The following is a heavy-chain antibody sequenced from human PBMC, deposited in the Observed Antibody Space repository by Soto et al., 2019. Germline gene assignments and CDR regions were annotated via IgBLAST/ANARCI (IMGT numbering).Heavy chain of an antibody. CDR3: ARMYNSGYYRPEGDYYFYGLDV. Sequence: QVQLQESGPGLVKPSETLSVTCSVSGASIRDYYWSWIRQPAGKGLEWIGRMYTSGNTKYNPSLKSRLTMSTDTSVNQFSLTLRSVTAADTAIYFCARMYNSGYYRPEGDYYFYGLDVWGQGTTVTVSS. D-gene: IGHD6-19*01. CDR2: MYTSGNT. V-gene: IGHV4-4*07. CDR1: GASIRDYY. J-gene: IGHJ6*02.